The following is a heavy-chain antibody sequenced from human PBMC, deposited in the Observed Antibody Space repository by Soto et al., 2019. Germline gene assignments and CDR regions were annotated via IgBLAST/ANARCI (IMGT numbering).Heavy chain of an antibody. CDR3: ATHRSGRFLEWLPEGSLGY. V-gene: IGHV1-24*01. J-gene: IGHJ4*02. Sequence: SAKLSCEVCGDSLDGISRQWLRQDKGKGLEWMGGFDPEDGETIYAQKFQGRVTMTEDTATDTAYMELSSLRSEDTAVYYCATHRSGRFLEWLPEGSLGYWGQGTLVTVS. CDR1: GDSLDGIS. CDR2: FDPEDGET. D-gene: IGHD3-3*01.